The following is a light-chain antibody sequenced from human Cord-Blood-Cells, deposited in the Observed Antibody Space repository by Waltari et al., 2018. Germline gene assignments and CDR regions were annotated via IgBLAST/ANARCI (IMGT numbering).Light chain of an antibody. CDR3: QQYNSYSIT. V-gene: IGKV1-5*03. CDR2: KAS. J-gene: IGKJ5*01. Sequence: DIQMTQSPSTLSASVGDRVTITCRASQSISSWLAWYQQKPGKAPRLLIYKASSLESGVPSRFSGSGSGTEFTLTISSLQPDDFATYYCQQYNSYSITFGQATRLEIK. CDR1: QSISSW.